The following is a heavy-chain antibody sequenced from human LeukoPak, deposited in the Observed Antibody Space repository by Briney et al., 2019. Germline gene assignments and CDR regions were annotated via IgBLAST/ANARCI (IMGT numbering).Heavy chain of an antibody. CDR3: TRGDWNDA. J-gene: IGHJ5*02. Sequence: PGGSLRLSCAASGFTFSSYAMSWVRQAPGKGLEWVSSISSSSSYIYYADSVKGRFTISRDNAKNSLFLQLNSLRVEDTAVYYCTRGDWNDAWGQGTLVTVSS. V-gene: IGHV3-21*01. CDR2: ISSSSSYI. CDR1: GFTFSSYA. D-gene: IGHD3-16*01.